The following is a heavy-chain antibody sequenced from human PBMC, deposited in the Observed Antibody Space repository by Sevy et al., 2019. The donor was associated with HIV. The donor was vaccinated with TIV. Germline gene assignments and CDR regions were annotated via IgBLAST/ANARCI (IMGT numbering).Heavy chain of an antibody. CDR3: ARDPGVGFDWLLSDAFDI. CDR1: GFTFSSYS. V-gene: IGHV3-21*01. CDR2: ISSSSSYI. D-gene: IGHD3-9*01. Sequence: GGSLRLSCAASGFTFSSYSMNWVRQAPGKGLEWVSSISSSSSYIYYADSVKGRFTISRDNAKNSLYLQMNSLRAEDTAVYYGARDPGVGFDWLLSDAFDIWGQGTMVTVSS. J-gene: IGHJ3*02.